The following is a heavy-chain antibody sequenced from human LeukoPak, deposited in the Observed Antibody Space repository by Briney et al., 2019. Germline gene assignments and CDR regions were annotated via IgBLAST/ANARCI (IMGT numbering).Heavy chain of an antibody. CDR2: ISAYNGNT. CDR1: GYTFTSYG. D-gene: IGHD2-15*01. CDR3: ARDLGKGDIVVVVAANIFLPGY. Sequence: ASVKVSCKASGYTFTSYGISWVRQAPGQGLEWMGWISAYNGNTNYAQKLQGRVTKTTDTSTSTAYMELRSLRSDDTAVYYCARDLGKGDIVVVVAANIFLPGYWGQGTLVTVSS. V-gene: IGHV1-18*01. J-gene: IGHJ4*02.